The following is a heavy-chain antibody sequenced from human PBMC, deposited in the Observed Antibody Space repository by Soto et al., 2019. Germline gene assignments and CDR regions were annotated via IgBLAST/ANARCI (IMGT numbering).Heavy chain of an antibody. J-gene: IGHJ4*02. V-gene: IGHV3-33*01. D-gene: IGHD5-12*01. CDR3: ARDSSMATITSHLSGIDY. CDR1: GFTFSFYG. Sequence: GGSLRLSCAASGFTFSFYGIHWVRQAPGKGLEWVAVIWYDGTNKYYADSVKGRFTISRDNSKNTMYLQMNSLRAEDTAVYYCARDSSMATITSHLSGIDYWGQGTLVTVSS. CDR2: IWYDGTNK.